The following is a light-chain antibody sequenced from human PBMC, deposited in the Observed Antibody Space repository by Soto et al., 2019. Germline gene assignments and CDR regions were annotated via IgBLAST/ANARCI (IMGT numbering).Light chain of an antibody. CDR1: QSVSSY. V-gene: IGKV3-11*01. CDR2: DAS. J-gene: IGKJ4*01. CDR3: QQRSSWPRLT. Sequence: EIVLTQSPATLYLSPGERATLSCRASQSVSSYLAWYQQKPGQAPRLLIYDASNRATGIPARFSGSGSGTDFTLTISSLEPEDFAVYYCQQRSSWPRLTFGGGTKVEIK.